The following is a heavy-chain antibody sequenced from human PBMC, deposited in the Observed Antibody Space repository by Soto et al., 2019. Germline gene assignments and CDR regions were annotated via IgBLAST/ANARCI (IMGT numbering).Heavy chain of an antibody. Sequence: GPTLVNPTQTLTLTCTFAGFSLSPRGVGVGWIRQPPGKALEWLALIYWDDDKRYSPSLKGRLTVTKDTSKNQVVPRMTNMDPVDTATFYCAHLIAPRSFHYWGQGTLVTVSS. CDR2: IYWDDDK. CDR1: GFSLSPRGVG. D-gene: IGHD6-6*01. CDR3: AHLIAPRSFHY. J-gene: IGHJ4*02. V-gene: IGHV2-5*02.